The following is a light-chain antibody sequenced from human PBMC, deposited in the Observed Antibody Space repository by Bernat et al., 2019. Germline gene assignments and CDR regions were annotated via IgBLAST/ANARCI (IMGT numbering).Light chain of an antibody. CDR3: QEYYSWPVT. Sequence: EILMTQSPATLSVSPGERVSLSCWASESVTTNLAWYQQKPGQAPRLLIHRTFTRATGIPGRFSGSRSETEFTLTISSLQSEDFAVYYCQEYYSWPVTFGGGTKVEIK. CDR2: RTF. J-gene: IGKJ4*01. CDR1: ESVTTN. V-gene: IGKV3-15*01.